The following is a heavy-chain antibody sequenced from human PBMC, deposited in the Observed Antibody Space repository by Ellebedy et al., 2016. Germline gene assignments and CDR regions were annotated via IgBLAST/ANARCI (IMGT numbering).Heavy chain of an antibody. Sequence: GESLKISXVVSEFTLSNYWMAWMRQAPGKGLEWLANIKQDGSEKYYVDSVKGRFTISRDNAKNSLYLQMNSLRVEDTAVYYCARDADRGGDFDYWGRGTLVTVSS. CDR1: EFTLSNYW. J-gene: IGHJ4*02. CDR2: IKQDGSEK. CDR3: ARDADRGGDFDY. V-gene: IGHV3-7*01.